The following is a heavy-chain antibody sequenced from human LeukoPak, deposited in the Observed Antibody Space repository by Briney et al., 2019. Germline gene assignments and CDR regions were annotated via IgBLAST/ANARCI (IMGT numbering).Heavy chain of an antibody. Sequence: PGGSLRLSCAASGFTFSSYWMSWVRQAPGKGLEWVANIKQDGSEKYYVDSVKGRFTISRDNAKNSLYLQMNSLRAEDTAVYYCARCLGIAVAGPANYWGQGTLVTVSS. CDR3: ARCLGIAVAGPANY. D-gene: IGHD6-19*01. V-gene: IGHV3-7*01. CDR1: GFTFSSYW. CDR2: IKQDGSEK. J-gene: IGHJ4*02.